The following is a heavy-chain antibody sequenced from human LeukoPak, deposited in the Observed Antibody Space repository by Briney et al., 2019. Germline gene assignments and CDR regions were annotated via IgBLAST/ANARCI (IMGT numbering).Heavy chain of an antibody. D-gene: IGHD6-19*01. Sequence: SETLSLTCTVSGGSIGSYYRSWIRQSPGKGLEWIGYMYNKGSTNYNPSLKRRVTISVDTSKNQFSLKVRSVTAADTAVYYCARDRPGIAVAGDALDIWGQGTMVTISS. V-gene: IGHV4-59*01. J-gene: IGHJ3*02. CDR2: MYNKGST. CDR3: ARDRPGIAVAGDALDI. CDR1: GGSIGSYY.